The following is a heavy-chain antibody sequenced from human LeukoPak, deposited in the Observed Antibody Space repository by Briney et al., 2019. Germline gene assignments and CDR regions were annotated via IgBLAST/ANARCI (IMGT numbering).Heavy chain of an antibody. Sequence: GGSLRLSCAVSGFTFSSFNMHWVRQAPGKGLVWVSRLKSDGSTAMYADSVQGRFTISRDNARNTVHLLMSSLTVEDTGVYYCARGIYGDPVAFDSWGQGALVTVSS. J-gene: IGHJ4*02. D-gene: IGHD4-17*01. CDR2: LKSDGSTA. CDR3: ARGIYGDPVAFDS. CDR1: GFTFSSFN. V-gene: IGHV3-74*03.